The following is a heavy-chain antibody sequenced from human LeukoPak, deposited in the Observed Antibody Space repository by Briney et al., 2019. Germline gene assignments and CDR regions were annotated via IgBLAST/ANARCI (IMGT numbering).Heavy chain of an antibody. D-gene: IGHD3-16*01. Sequence: GGSLRLSCTASGFLFSSYSMNWVRQAPGKGLEWVSYFGLVSGDENYAESVKGRFTISRDNGGNSLSLQMNGLGDEDTAVYYCARDHDHAFDYWGQGTLVTVSS. CDR3: ARDHDHAFDY. CDR1: GFLFSSYS. CDR2: FGLVSGDE. V-gene: IGHV3-48*02. J-gene: IGHJ4*02.